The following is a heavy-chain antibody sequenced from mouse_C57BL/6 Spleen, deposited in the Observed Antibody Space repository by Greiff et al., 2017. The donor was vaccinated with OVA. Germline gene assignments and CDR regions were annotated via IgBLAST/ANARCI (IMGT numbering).Heavy chain of an antibody. J-gene: IGHJ1*03. CDR2: ISYDGSN. Sequence: DVQLQESGPGLVKPSQSLSLTCSVTGYSITSGYYWNWIRQFPGNKLEWMGYISYDGSNNYNPSLKNRISITRDTSKNQFFLKLNSVTTEDTATYYCAREELYWYFDVWGTGTTVTVSS. D-gene: IGHD4-1*01. V-gene: IGHV3-6*01. CDR1: GYSITSGYY. CDR3: AREELYWYFDV.